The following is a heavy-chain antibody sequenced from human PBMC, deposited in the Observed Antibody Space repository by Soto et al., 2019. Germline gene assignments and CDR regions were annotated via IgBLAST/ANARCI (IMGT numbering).Heavy chain of an antibody. CDR3: ARLNVYSSSWLDY. CDR1: GGSVSSGDDY. Sequence: SETLSLTCTVSGGSVSSGDDYWSWIRQPPGKGLEWIGYIYYSGSTYYNPSLKSRVTISVDTSKNQFSLKLSSVTAADTAVYYCARLNVYSSSWLDYWGQGTLVTVSS. J-gene: IGHJ4*02. V-gene: IGHV4-30-4*01. CDR2: IYYSGST. D-gene: IGHD6-13*01.